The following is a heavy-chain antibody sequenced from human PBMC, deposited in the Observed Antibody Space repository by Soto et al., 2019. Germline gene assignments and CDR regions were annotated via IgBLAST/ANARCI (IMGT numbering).Heavy chain of an antibody. V-gene: IGHV3-23*01. CDR1: GFTFSNYA. CDR2: LSGSGETT. CDR3: AKRPYYYGSGSDNHFDY. D-gene: IGHD3-10*01. J-gene: IGHJ4*02. Sequence: EVQLLESGGGLVQPGGSLRLSCAASGFTFSNYAMSWVRQAPGKGLEWVSALSGSGETTYYAKSVKGRFTISRDNSKSTLYLQMNSLRAEDTAVYYCAKRPYYYGSGSDNHFDYWGQGALVTVSS.